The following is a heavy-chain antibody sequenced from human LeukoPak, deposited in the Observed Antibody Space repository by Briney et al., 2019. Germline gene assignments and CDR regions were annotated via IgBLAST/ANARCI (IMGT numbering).Heavy chain of an antibody. J-gene: IGHJ4*02. D-gene: IGHD7-27*01. CDR3: VKEMGTPGDY. V-gene: IGHV3-23*01. Sequence: PGGSLRLSCAASGFTFSSYAMSWVRQAPAKGLEWVSTLTGGGSTIFYADSVKGRFTISRDNSANTLYLQMNSLRVEDTAVYYCVKEMGTPGDYWGQGTLVTVSS. CDR1: GFTFSSYA. CDR2: LTGGGSTI.